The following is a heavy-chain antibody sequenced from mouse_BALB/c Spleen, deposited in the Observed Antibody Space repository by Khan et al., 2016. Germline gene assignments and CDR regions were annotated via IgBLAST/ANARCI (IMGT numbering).Heavy chain of an antibody. CDR2: IDPETGGS. Sequence: QVQLQQSGAELVRPGASVTLSCKSSGYTFTDYEMHWVKQTPVHGLEWIGAIDPETGGSAYNQKFQGKATLTADKSSSTAYMELRSLTSEDSAVYYFTRWQAYYRYDDVMDYWGQGTSVTVSS. V-gene: IGHV1-15*01. J-gene: IGHJ4*01. CDR1: GYTFTDYE. D-gene: IGHD2-14*01. CDR3: TRWQAYYRYDDVMDY.